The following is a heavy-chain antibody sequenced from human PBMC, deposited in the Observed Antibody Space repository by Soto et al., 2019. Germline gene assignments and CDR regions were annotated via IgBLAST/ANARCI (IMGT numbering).Heavy chain of an antibody. CDR2: ISGSGGST. CDR1: GFTFSSYA. Sequence: GGSLRLSCAASGFTFSSYAMSWVRQAPGKGLEWVSAISGSGGSTYYADSVKGRFTISRDTSKNTLFLQMNSLRAEDTAVYYCAKDRYGDYGGIDYWGQGTMVTV. V-gene: IGHV3-23*01. J-gene: IGHJ4*02. D-gene: IGHD4-17*01. CDR3: AKDRYGDYGGIDY.